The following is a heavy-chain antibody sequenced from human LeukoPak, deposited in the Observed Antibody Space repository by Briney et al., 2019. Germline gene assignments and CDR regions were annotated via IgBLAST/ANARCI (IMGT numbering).Heavy chain of an antibody. CDR2: IDWDDDK. CDR1: GFSLSTRGMC. CDR3: ARTRGYSGSTIDY. Sequence: SGPALVKPTQTLTLTCTFSGFSLSTRGMCVSWIRQPPGKALEWLARIDWDDDKYYSTSLKTRLTISKDTSKNQLVLTMTNMDPVDTATHYCARTRGYSGSTIDYWGQGTLVTVSS. V-gene: IGHV2-70*11. D-gene: IGHD5-12*01. J-gene: IGHJ4*02.